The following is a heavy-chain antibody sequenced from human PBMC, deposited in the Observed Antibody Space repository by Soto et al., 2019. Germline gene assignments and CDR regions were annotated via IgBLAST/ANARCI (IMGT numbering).Heavy chain of an antibody. CDR1: GFTFSSYW. CDR2: INTDGSST. V-gene: IGHV3-74*01. CDR3: TRDPAHPGLLYS. D-gene: IGHD2-15*01. Sequence: GGSLRLSCSASGFTFSSYWMHWVRQAPGKGLVWVSRINTDGSSTTYADSVRGRFTISRDNAENTLFLQMNSLRGEDPAVYYCTRDPAHPGLLYSCGPGSPVTVS. J-gene: IGHJ4*02.